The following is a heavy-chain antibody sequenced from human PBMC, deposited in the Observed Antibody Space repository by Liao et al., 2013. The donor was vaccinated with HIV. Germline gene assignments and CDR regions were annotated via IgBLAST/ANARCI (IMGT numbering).Heavy chain of an antibody. CDR3: ARDRHDFWSALNWFDP. D-gene: IGHD3-3*01. CDR1: GGSFSGYY. CDR2: INHSGST. V-gene: IGHV4-34*01. Sequence: QVQLQQWGAGLLKPSETLSLTCAVYGGSFSGYYWSWIRQPPGKGLEWIGEINHSGSTNYNPSLKSRVTISVDTSKNQFSLKLSSVTAADTAVYYCARDRHDFWSALNWFDPGAREPWSPSPQ. J-gene: IGHJ5*02.